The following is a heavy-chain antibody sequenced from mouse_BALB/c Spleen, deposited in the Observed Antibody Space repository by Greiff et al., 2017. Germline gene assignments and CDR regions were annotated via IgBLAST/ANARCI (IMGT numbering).Heavy chain of an antibody. CDR3: ARITGDFDY. Sequence: EVQLVESGGGLVKPGGSLKLSCAASGFTFSSYAMSWVRQTPEKRLEWVATISSGGSYTYYPDSVKGRFTISRDNAKNTLYLQMSSLRSEDTAMYYCARITGDFDYWGQGTTLTVSS. CDR1: GFTFSSYA. CDR2: ISSGGSYT. V-gene: IGHV5-9-3*01. J-gene: IGHJ2*01. D-gene: IGHD4-1*01.